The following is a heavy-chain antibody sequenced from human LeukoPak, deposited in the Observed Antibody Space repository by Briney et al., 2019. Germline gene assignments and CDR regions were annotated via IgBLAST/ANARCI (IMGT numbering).Heavy chain of an antibody. CDR2: ISVSGGST. V-gene: IGHV3-23*01. D-gene: IGHD3-10*01. Sequence: PGGSLRLSCAASGFTFTNFAMNWVRQAPGKGLEWVSAISVSGGSTYYADSVKGRFTISRDNSKNTLYLQMNSLRAEDTAIYYCAKQTISGSYYLLLDNWGQGTLVTVSS. CDR1: GFTFTNFA. J-gene: IGHJ4*02. CDR3: AKQTISGSYYLLLDN.